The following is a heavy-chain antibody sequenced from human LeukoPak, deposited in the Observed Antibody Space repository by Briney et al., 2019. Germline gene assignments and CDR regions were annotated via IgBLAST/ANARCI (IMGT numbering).Heavy chain of an antibody. CDR2: ISSSSSYI. V-gene: IGHV3-21*04. Sequence: GGSLRLSCAASGFTFSSYSMNWVRQAPGKGLEGVSSISSSSSYIYYADSVKGRFTISRDNAKNSLYPQMNSLRAEDTAVYYCARGRRFDWLPQDYWGQGTLVTVSS. D-gene: IGHD3-9*01. J-gene: IGHJ4*02. CDR1: GFTFSSYS. CDR3: ARGRRFDWLPQDY.